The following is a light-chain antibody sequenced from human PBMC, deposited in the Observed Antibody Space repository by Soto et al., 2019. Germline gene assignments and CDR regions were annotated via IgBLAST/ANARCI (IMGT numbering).Light chain of an antibody. CDR1: QGISSY. Sequence: AIRMTQSPSSLSASTGDRVTITCRASQGISSYLAWYQQKPGKAPKLLIYAASTLQSGVPSRFSGSGSGTDFTLTISCLQSEDFAIYYCQQYYSYPVTFGQGTKVDIK. V-gene: IGKV1-8*01. CDR3: QQYYSYPVT. J-gene: IGKJ1*01. CDR2: AAS.